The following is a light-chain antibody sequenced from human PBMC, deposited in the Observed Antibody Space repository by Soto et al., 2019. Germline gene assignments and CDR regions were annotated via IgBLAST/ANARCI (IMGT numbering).Light chain of an antibody. CDR1: QSVSSY. CDR2: DAS. Sequence: EIVLTQSPATLSLSPGERATLSCRASQSVSSYLAWYQQKPGQAPRLLIYDASNRATGIPARFRGSGSGTDFSHTISSLEHEDFAVYYCQQRSNWPPVFTFGPGTKVDIK. J-gene: IGKJ3*01. CDR3: QQRSNWPPVFT. V-gene: IGKV3-11*01.